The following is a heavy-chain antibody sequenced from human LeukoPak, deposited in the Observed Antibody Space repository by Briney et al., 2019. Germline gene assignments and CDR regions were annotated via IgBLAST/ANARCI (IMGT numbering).Heavy chain of an antibody. CDR2: IYYSGST. D-gene: IGHD2-21*02. CDR1: GGSISSSSYY. Sequence: KPSETLSLTCTVSGGSISSSSYYWGWIRQPPGKGLEWIGSIYYSGSTYYNPSLKSRVTISVDTSKNQFSLKLSSVTAADTAVYYCARIGPGGGDWVVDYWGQGTLVTVSS. V-gene: IGHV4-39*01. J-gene: IGHJ4*02. CDR3: ARIGPGGGDWVVDY.